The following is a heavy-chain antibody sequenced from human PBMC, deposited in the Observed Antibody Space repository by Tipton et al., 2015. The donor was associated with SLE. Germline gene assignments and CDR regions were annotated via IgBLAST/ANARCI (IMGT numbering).Heavy chain of an antibody. Sequence: TLSLTCTVSGGSISSYYWSWIRQSPGKGLECIGYIYYSGSTNYNPSLKSRVTISVDTSKNQFSLKLSSVTAADTAVYYCAPGEQRFDYWGQGTLVTVSS. CDR1: GGSISSYY. CDR2: IYYSGST. J-gene: IGHJ4*02. V-gene: IGHV4-59*01. CDR3: APGEQRFDY. D-gene: IGHD6-25*01.